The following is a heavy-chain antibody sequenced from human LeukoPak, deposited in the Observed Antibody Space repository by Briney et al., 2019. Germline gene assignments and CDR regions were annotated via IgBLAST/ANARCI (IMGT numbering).Heavy chain of an antibody. CDR2: INQDGSEK. J-gene: IGHJ4*02. Sequence: GGSLRLSCAASGFTFSSHWMSWVRQAPGKGLEWVANINQDGSEKYYVDSVKGRFTISRDNAKNSLYLQMNSLRAEDTAVYYCARDGPYSYDFDYWGQGTLVTVSS. CDR1: GFTFSSHW. CDR3: ARDGPYSYDFDY. D-gene: IGHD5-18*01. V-gene: IGHV3-7*01.